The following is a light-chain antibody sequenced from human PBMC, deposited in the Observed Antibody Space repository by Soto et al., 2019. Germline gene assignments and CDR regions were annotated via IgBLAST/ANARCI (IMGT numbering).Light chain of an antibody. Sequence: DNVFPRCSAHLPWCIGDGATLSWWASQSISSTSLAWYQHKPGQAPRLLMYGASFRATGIPDRFSGSGSGTDFTLVISRLEPADFAIYYFQHFGTSLIAVGQGTRLEIK. CDR3: QHFGTSLIA. J-gene: IGKJ5*01. CDR2: GAS. CDR1: QSISSTS. V-gene: IGKV3-20*01.